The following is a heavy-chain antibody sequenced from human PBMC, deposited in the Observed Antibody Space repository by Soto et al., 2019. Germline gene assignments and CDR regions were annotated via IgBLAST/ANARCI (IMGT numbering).Heavy chain of an antibody. V-gene: IGHV3-9*01. D-gene: IGHD2-15*01. CDR3: AKDIRIGYYYGMDV. Sequence: EVQLVESGGGLVQPGRSLRLTCAASGFTFDDFAMYWVRQAPGKGLEWVSGISWNSGNIGYADSVKGRFTISRDNAKNSLYLQMNSLRVEDTALYYCAKDIRIGYYYGMDVWGQGTTVTVSS. CDR1: GFTFDDFA. J-gene: IGHJ6*02. CDR2: ISWNSGNI.